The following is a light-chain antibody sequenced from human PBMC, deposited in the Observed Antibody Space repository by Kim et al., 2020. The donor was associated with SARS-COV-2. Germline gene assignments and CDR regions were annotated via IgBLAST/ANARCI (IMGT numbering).Light chain of an antibody. CDR3: ATWDDSLSGPV. CDR2: RNS. J-gene: IGLJ3*02. V-gene: IGLV1-47*01. Sequence: GRRVTVPSSGRDSNIGRQYVNWDQQLPRTAPKLFIDRNSQRSSGVPDRVSAAKSGTSASQAISGLQSEDEADYYCATWDDSLSGPVFGGGTQLTVL. CDR1: DSNIGRQY.